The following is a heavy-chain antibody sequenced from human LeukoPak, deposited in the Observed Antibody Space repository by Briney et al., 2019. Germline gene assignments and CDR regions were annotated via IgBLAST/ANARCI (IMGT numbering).Heavy chain of an antibody. V-gene: IGHV3-7*01. J-gene: IGHJ6*03. Sequence: GGSLRLSCAASGFTFSSYWMSWVRQAPGKGLEWVANIKQDGSEKYYVDSVKGRFTISRDNAKNSLYLQMNSLRAEDTAVYYCARALIRRGYYYYYYMDVWGKGTTVTVSS. D-gene: IGHD3-16*01. CDR3: ARALIRRGYYYYYYMDV. CDR1: GFTFSSYW. CDR2: IKQDGSEK.